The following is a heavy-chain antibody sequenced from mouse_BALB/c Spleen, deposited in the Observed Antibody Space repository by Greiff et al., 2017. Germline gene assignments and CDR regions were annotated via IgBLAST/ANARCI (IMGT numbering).Heavy chain of an antibody. D-gene: IGHD1-1*01. J-gene: IGHJ4*01. CDR2: ISYSGST. CDR1: GYSITSDYA. V-gene: IGHV3-2*02. CDR3: ARVGLDYYGSYYAMDY. Sequence: EVKLVESGPGLVKPSQSLSLTCTVTGYSITSDYAWNWIRQFPGNKLEWMGYISYSGSTSYNPSLKSRISITRDTSKNQFFLQLNSVTTEDTATYYCARVGLDYYGSYYAMDYWGQGTSVTVSS.